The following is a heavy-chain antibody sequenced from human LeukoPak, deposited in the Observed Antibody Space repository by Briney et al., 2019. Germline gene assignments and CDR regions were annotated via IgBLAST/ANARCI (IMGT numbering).Heavy chain of an antibody. CDR3: ARSGEMATAHWFFDL. CDR2: IYYSGST. CDR1: GGSISSSSYY. V-gene: IGHV4-39*07. Sequence: SETLSLTCTVSGGSISSSSYYWGWIRQPPGKGLEWIGSIYYSGSTYYNPSLKSRVTISVDTSKNQFSLKLSSVTAADTAVYYCARSGEMATAHWFFDLWGRGTLVTVSS. D-gene: IGHD5-24*01. J-gene: IGHJ2*01.